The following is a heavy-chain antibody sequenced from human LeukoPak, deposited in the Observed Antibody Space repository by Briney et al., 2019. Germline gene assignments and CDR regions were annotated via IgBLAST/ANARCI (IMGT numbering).Heavy chain of an antibody. J-gene: IGHJ3*02. Sequence: GGALRLSCAASGLTFSSYWMSWVRQAPGKGLEWVANIKQDGSEKHYVDSVTGRFTISRDNTKNSLYLQMNSLRADDTAVYYCARDLAGPPQEAFDIWGQGTMVTVSS. V-gene: IGHV3-7*01. CDR1: GLTFSSYW. CDR2: IKQDGSEK. CDR3: ARDLAGPPQEAFDI.